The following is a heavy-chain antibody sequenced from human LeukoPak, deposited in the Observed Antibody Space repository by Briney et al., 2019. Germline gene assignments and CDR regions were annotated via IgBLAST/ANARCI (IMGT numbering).Heavy chain of an antibody. CDR3: ARSRTGLVPIDY. V-gene: IGHV3-7*01. D-gene: IGHD3-16*01. CDR1: GFTFSTYW. Sequence: PGGSLRLSCAASGFTFSTYWMSWVRQAPGKGLEWVANIKQDGSEKYYVDSVKGRFTISRDSAKNSLYLQMNSLRAEDTAVYYCARSRTGLVPIDYWGQGTLVTVSS. J-gene: IGHJ4*02. CDR2: IKQDGSEK.